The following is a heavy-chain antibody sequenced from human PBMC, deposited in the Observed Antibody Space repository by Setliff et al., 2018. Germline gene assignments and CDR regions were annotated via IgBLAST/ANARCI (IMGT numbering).Heavy chain of an antibody. Sequence: GGSLRLSCAASGFTFSSYWMSWVRQAPGKGLEWLASINPHGSEKYYADSVKGRFTISRDNAKNSLSLQMNNLRIEDTAVYYCARDVYDFRTGLADPWGQGTLVTVSS. D-gene: IGHD3-3*01. CDR3: ARDVYDFRTGLADP. J-gene: IGHJ5*02. V-gene: IGHV3-7*01. CDR1: GFTFSSYW. CDR2: INPHGSEK.